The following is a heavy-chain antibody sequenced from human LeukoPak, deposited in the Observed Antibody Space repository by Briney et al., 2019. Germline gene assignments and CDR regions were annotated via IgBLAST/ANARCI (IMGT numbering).Heavy chain of an antibody. CDR1: GFTVSNNW. Sequence: PGGSLRLSCAASGFTVSNNWMNWVRQAPGKGLEWGSLIFSGGDTQYADSVKDRFTISRDASKNTLYLQMSNLRAEDTAVYYCARDPSAVTANTYAWGQGTLVTVSS. V-gene: IGHV3-66*01. D-gene: IGHD2-2*01. CDR3: ARDPSAVTANTYA. CDR2: IFSGGDT. J-gene: IGHJ5*02.